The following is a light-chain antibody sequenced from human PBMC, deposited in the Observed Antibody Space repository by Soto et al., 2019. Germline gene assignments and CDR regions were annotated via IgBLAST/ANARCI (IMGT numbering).Light chain of an antibody. J-gene: IGLJ3*02. Sequence: QPVLTQPTSASASLGASVKLTCTLSSGHNSYAIAWHQQQPEKGPRYLMKLNSDGSHSKGDGIPDRFSGSSSGAERYLTISSLQSEDEADYYCQTWSTDIRVFGGGTQLTVL. V-gene: IGLV4-69*01. CDR3: QTWSTDIRV. CDR2: LNSDGSH. CDR1: SGHNSYA.